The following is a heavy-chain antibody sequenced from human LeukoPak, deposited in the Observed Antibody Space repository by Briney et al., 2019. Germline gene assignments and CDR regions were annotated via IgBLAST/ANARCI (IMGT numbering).Heavy chain of an antibody. CDR3: ARGAPRYCTNGVCPPGFDY. V-gene: IGHV1-69*06. CDR1: GGTFSSYA. CDR2: IIPIFGTA. J-gene: IGHJ4*02. Sequence: EASVKVSCKASGGTFSSYAISWVRQAPGQGLEWMGGIIPIFGTANYAQKFQGRVTITADKSTSTAYMELSSLRSEDTAVYCCARGAPRYCTNGVCPPGFDYWGQGTLVTVSS. D-gene: IGHD2-8*01.